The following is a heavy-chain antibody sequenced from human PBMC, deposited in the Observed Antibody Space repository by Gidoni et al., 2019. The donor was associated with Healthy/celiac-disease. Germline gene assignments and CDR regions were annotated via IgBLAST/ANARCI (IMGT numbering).Heavy chain of an antibody. D-gene: IGHD3-22*01. V-gene: IGHV1-8*01. CDR3: ARSGYYYDSSGSGATQLFDY. CDR2: MNPNSGNT. CDR1: GYTFTSYD. J-gene: IGHJ4*02. Sequence: QVQLVQSGAEVKKPGASVKVSCKASGYTFTSYDINWVRQATGQGLEWMGWMNPNSGNTGYAQKFQGRVTMTRNTSISTAYMELSSLRSEDTAVYYCARSGYYYDSSGSGATQLFDYWGQGTLVTVSS.